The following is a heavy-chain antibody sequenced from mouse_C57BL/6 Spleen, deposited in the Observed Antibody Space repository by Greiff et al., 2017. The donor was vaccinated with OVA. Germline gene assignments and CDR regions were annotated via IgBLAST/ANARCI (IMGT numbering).Heavy chain of an antibody. D-gene: IGHD2-5*01. J-gene: IGHJ3*01. V-gene: IGHV5-17*01. CDR3: ATSAYYSNYPFAY. CDR2: ISSGSSTI. Sequence: EVKLVESGGGLVKPGGSLKLSCAASGFTFSDYGMHWVRQAPEKGLEWVAYISSGSSTIYYADTVKGRFTISRDNAKNTLFLQLTSLRSEDTAMYYCATSAYYSNYPFAYWGQGTLVTVSA. CDR1: GFTFSDYG.